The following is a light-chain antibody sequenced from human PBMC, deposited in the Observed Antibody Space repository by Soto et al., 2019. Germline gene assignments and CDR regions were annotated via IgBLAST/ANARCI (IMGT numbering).Light chain of an antibody. V-gene: IGLV1-40*01. J-gene: IGLJ3*02. CDR3: QSYDSSLSAWV. CDR2: GDN. CDR1: SSNIGAGYD. Sequence: QAVVTQPPSVSGAPGQRVTISCTGSSSNIGAGYDVHWYQQLPGTAPKLLIYGDNNRPSGVPDRFSGSKSGTSASLAITGLRAEDEADYYCQSYDSSLSAWVFGGGTKLTVL.